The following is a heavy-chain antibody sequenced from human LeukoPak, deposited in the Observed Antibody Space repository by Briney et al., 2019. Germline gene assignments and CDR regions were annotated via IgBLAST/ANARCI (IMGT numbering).Heavy chain of an antibody. CDR2: IYYSGST. V-gene: IGHV4-59*01. Sequence: PLETLSLTCTVSGGSISSYYWSWIRQPPGKGLEWIGYIYYSGSTNYNPSLKSRVTISVDTSKNQFSLKLSSVTAADTAVYYCARVGGSGWYLGSFDYWGQGTLVTVSS. CDR3: ARVGGSGWYLGSFDY. J-gene: IGHJ4*02. D-gene: IGHD6-19*01. CDR1: GGSISSYY.